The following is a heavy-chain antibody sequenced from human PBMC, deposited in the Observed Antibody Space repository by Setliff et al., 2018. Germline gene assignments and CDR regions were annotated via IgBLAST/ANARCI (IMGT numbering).Heavy chain of an antibody. CDR1: GCSFTSYW. J-gene: IGHJ3*02. CDR2: IYPGDSDT. CDR3: ARHYSNYVAQDDAFDI. V-gene: IGHV5-51*01. Sequence: GESLKISCNGSGCSFTSYWIGWVRQMPGKGLEWMGIIYPGDSDTRYSPSFQGQVTISADKSISTAYLQWSSLKASDTAMYYCARHYSNYVAQDDAFDIWGQGTMVTVSS. D-gene: IGHD4-4*01.